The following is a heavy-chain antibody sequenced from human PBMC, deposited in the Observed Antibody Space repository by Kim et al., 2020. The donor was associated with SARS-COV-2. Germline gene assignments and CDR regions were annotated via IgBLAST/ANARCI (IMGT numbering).Heavy chain of an antibody. CDR3: ARRTAHCSSTNCYPYLDY. CDR2: IYYTGST. J-gene: IGHJ4*02. CDR1: GGSMNNYY. V-gene: IGHV4-59*08. D-gene: IGHD2-2*01. Sequence: SETLSLTCSVSGGSMNNYYWSWIRQPPGKRLEWIGHIYYTGSTDYHPSLKSRVTISVDTSRRFFSLKLRSVTADDTGVYFCARRTAHCSSTNCYPYLDYWGLGTLVTVSS.